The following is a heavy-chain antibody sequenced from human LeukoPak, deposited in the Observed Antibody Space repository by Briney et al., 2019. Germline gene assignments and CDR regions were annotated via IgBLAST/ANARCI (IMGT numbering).Heavy chain of an antibody. D-gene: IGHD4-17*01. V-gene: IGHV3-23*01. CDR1: GFTFSNYA. Sequence: GGSLRLSCVASGFTFSNYAMSWVRQAPGKGLEWVSVIIYSGGSTYYADSVKGRFTMSRDNSKNTLYLQMNSLRAEDTAVYYCAKDIYGDYGGLDYWGQGTLVTVSS. CDR3: AKDIYGDYGGLDY. CDR2: IIYSGGST. J-gene: IGHJ4*02.